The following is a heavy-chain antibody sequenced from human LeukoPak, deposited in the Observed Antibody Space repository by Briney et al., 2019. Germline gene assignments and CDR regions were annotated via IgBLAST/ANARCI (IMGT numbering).Heavy chain of an antibody. CDR2: IDPTSAAT. D-gene: IGHD6-19*01. CDR3: AKGSRSGGYGWFDP. J-gene: IGHJ5*02. CDR1: GFSFNHYA. V-gene: IGHV3-23*01. Sequence: GESLRLSCAASGFSFNHYAMYWLRQAPGKGLEWVSSIDPTSAATYYAYSVNGRFTITRDNSKNAFYLQMDSLRADDTAVYSGAKGSRSGGYGWFDPWGQGTLVTVSS.